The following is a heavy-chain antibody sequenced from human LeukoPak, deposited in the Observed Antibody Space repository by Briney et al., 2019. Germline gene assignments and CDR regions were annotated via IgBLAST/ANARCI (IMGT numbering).Heavy chain of an antibody. D-gene: IGHD2-2*01. J-gene: IGHJ1*01. Sequence: SETLSLTCTVSGGSISSYYWSWIRQPPGKGLEWIGYIYHSGSTYYNPSLKSRVTISVDRSKNQFSLKLSSVTAADTAVYYCARAGGIVVVPAAIQHWGQGTLVTVSS. V-gene: IGHV4-59*12. CDR2: IYHSGST. CDR1: GGSISSYY. CDR3: ARAGGIVVVPAAIQH.